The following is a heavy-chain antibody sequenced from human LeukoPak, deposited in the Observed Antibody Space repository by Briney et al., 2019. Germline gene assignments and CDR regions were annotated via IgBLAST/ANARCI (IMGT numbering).Heavy chain of an antibody. V-gene: IGHV3-30*18. D-gene: IGHD3-10*01. J-gene: IGHJ4*02. CDR3: AKDYGWFGELLS. CDR1: GFTFSSYG. Sequence: PGRSLRLSCAASGFTFSSYGMHWVRQAPGKGLEWVAVISYDGSNKYYADSVKGRFTISRDNSKNTLYLEMNSLRAEDTAVYYCAKDYGWFGELLSWGQGTLVTVSS. CDR2: ISYDGSNK.